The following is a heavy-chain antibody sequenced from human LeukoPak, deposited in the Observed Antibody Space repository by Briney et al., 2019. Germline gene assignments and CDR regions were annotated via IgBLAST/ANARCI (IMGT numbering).Heavy chain of an antibody. Sequence: GGALRLSCAASGFMFDAYGMAWVRQTPGKTLEWVSTISAGGGNTHYADSIKGRFTISRDNSRNILFLEMNSLRADDSAIYYCTKDAGPTLDWFDPWGQGSRVTVS. V-gene: IGHV3-23*01. CDR3: TKDAGPTLDWFDP. D-gene: IGHD1-14*01. J-gene: IGHJ5*02. CDR1: GFMFDAYG. CDR2: ISAGGGNT.